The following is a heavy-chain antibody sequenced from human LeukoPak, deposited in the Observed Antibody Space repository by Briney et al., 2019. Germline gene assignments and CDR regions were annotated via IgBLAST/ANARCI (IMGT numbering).Heavy chain of an antibody. V-gene: IGHV4-59*01. Sequence: PSENLALTCTVSGGSISRYYWSWIRKPPGKGLEWIGYIYYSGSTNYNPSLKSRVTISVDTSKNQFSLKLSSVTAADTAVYYCARGYYGSGSYFSWGQGTLVTVSS. D-gene: IGHD3-10*01. CDR1: GGSISRYY. CDR3: ARGYYGSGSYFS. J-gene: IGHJ5*02. CDR2: IYYSGST.